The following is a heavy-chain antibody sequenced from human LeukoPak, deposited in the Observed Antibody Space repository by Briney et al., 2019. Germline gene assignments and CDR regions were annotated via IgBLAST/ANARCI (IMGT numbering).Heavy chain of an antibody. CDR3: AKDSDSSSPPFDY. Sequence: GGSLRLSCAASGFTFSSHWMSWVRQAPGKGLEWVANINQDGNEKYFVDSVKGRSTISRDNAKNSLYLQMNSLRAEDTAVYYCAKDSDSSSPPFDYWGQGTLVTVSS. D-gene: IGHD6-6*01. J-gene: IGHJ4*02. V-gene: IGHV3-7*01. CDR1: GFTFSSHW. CDR2: INQDGNEK.